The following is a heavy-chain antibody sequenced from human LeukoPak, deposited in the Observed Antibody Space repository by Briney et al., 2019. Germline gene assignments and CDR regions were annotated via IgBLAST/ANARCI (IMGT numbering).Heavy chain of an antibody. Sequence: SETLSLTCTVSGGSISTYYWSWIRQPPGKGLEWIGYIHYSGGTYYDSSLKSRVTISIDTSKNQFSLELSSVTAADTAVYYCARGGVYYFDFWGQGTLVTVSS. D-gene: IGHD3-16*01. J-gene: IGHJ4*02. CDR1: GGSISTYY. V-gene: IGHV4-59*01. CDR3: ARGGVYYFDF. CDR2: IHYSGGT.